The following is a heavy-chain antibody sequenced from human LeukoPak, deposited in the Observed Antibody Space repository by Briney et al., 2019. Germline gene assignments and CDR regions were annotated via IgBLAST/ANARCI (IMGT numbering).Heavy chain of an antibody. CDR3: VRESVIVRVPFDN. V-gene: IGHV3-74*01. CDR2: INTDGSAT. J-gene: IGHJ4*02. D-gene: IGHD2-21*01. Sequence: GGSLRLSCAASGFTFNNYWMHWVRQAPGKGLVWVSRINTDGSATNYADFVKGRITISRDNAKNTLYLQMNGLRVEDTARYYCVRESVIVRVPFDNWGQGILVTVSS. CDR1: GFTFNNYW.